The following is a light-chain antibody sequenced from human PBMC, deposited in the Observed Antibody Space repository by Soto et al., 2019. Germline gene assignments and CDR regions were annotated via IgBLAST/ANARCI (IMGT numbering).Light chain of an antibody. Sequence: QSALTQPASVSGSPGQSSTISCTGTSSDVGGYNYVSWYQQHPAKAPKLMIYDVSNRPSGVSNRFSGSKSGNTASLTISGLQAEDEADYYCSSYTSSSPVVFGGGTKLTVL. CDR2: DVS. V-gene: IGLV2-14*01. J-gene: IGLJ2*01. CDR1: SSDVGGYNY. CDR3: SSYTSSSPVV.